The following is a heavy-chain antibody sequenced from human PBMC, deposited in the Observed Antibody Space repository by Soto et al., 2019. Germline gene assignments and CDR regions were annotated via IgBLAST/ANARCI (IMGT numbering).Heavy chain of an antibody. CDR2: ISSSSSYT. D-gene: IGHD6-19*01. J-gene: IGHJ4*01. CDR3: SRDGVGGRSGWYSGGSYDY. CDR1: GFTFSDYY. V-gene: IGHV3-11*06. Sequence: QVQLVESGGGLVKPGGSLRLSCAASGFTFSDYYMSWIRQAPGKGLVWVSYISSSSSYTNYADSVKGRFTISRDNAKNSLYLQMNSLRAEDTAVYYCSRDGVGGRSGWYSGGSYDYWGHGTLVTVSS.